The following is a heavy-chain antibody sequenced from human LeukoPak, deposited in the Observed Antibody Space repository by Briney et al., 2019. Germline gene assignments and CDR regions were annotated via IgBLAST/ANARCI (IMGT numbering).Heavy chain of an antibody. CDR3: AREGVPGTTDY. D-gene: IGHD6-19*01. CDR2: ISSNGGST. V-gene: IGHV3-64*01. J-gene: IGHJ4*02. CDR1: GFIFSSYS. Sequence: PGGSLRLSCAASGFIFSSYSMHWDRQAPGKGLESVSAISSNGGSTYYANSVRGRFTISRDNSKNTLYLQTGSLRAEDLAVYYCAREGVPGTTDYWGQGTLVTVSS.